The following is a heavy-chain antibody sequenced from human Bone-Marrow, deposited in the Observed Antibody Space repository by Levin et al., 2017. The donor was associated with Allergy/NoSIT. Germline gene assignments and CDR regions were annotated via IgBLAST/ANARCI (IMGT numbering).Heavy chain of an antibody. CDR3: ATIFGVITRDDFDY. CDR1: GFTFSNYY. Sequence: LSLTCAASGFTFSNYYMNWIRQAPGKGLEFVSYISNSGNAIYYENSVKGRFTISRDNAKNSLYLQMSSLSAEDTAVYFCATIFGVITRDDFDYWGQGTLVTVSS. D-gene: IGHD3-3*01. V-gene: IGHV3-11*01. CDR2: ISNSGNAI. J-gene: IGHJ4*02.